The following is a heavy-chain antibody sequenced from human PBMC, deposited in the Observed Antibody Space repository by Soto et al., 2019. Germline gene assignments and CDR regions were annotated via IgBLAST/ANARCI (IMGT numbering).Heavy chain of an antibody. D-gene: IGHD2-15*01. Sequence: EVQVVESGGGLVQPGGSLRLSCAGAGFTFSSYSMHWVRQVPGKGLVWVSRINPDGRRTNYADSVKGRFTISRDNAKNPVYLQMNSLRAEDTAVYYCARELGGGDTYWGLGTLVTVSS. CDR2: INPDGRRT. J-gene: IGHJ4*02. CDR3: ARELGGGDTY. CDR1: GFTFSSYS. V-gene: IGHV3-74*01.